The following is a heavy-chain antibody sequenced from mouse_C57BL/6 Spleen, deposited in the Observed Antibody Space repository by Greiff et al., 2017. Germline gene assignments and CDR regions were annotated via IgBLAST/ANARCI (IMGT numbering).Heavy chain of an antibody. J-gene: IGHJ4*01. CDR1: GYTFTSYW. D-gene: IGHD2-1*01. CDR3: ALYGNYEYYAMDY. V-gene: IGHV1-64*01. Sequence: QVQLKQPGAELVKPGASVKLSCKASGYTFTSYWMHWVKQRPGQGLEWIGMIHPNSGSTNYNEKFKSKATLTVDKSSSTAYMQLSSLTSEDSAVYYCALYGNYEYYAMDYWGQGTSVTVSS. CDR2: IHPNSGST.